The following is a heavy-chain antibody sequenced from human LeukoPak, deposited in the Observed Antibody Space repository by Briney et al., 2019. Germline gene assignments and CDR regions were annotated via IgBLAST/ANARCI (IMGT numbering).Heavy chain of an antibody. J-gene: IGHJ4*02. CDR2: ITNNGRNT. V-gene: IGHV3-64D*06. D-gene: IGHD3-22*01. CDR1: GFTFSRYA. CDR3: ASTYSYDSSGYYPFDY. Sequence: GGSLRLSCSASGFTFSRYAMHWVRQPPGKGLEYVSAITNNGRNTYYADSVKGRFTISRDNSKNTLYLQMSSLRAEDTAVYYCASTYSYDSSGYYPFDYWGQGTLVTVPS.